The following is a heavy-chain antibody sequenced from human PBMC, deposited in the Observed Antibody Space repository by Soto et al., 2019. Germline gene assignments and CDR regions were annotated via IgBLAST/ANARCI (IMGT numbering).Heavy chain of an antibody. Sequence: SVKVSCKASGGTFSSYAISWVGQAPGQGLEWMGGIIPIFGTANYAQKFQGRVTITADESTSTAYMELSSLRSEDTAVYYCARDQGGYSSGGGWFDPWGQGTLVTVSS. CDR3: ARDQGGYSSGGGWFDP. CDR1: GGTFSSYA. CDR2: IIPIFGTA. V-gene: IGHV1-69*13. D-gene: IGHD6-19*01. J-gene: IGHJ5*02.